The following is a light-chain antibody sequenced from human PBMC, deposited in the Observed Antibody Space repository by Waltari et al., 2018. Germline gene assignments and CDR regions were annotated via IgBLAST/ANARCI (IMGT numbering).Light chain of an antibody. CDR1: SSHTWAGYE. CDR2: NNI. CDR3: QSYDSSLSGCV. J-gene: IGLJ1*01. V-gene: IGLV1-40*01. Sequence: QSLLTQPPSVSGAPRQRVTISCTVSSSHTWAGYEVHCYQQLPGRPPKILIYNNINRPSGLPDRFSGSKSGTSASLAITGLQAEDEADYYCQSYDSSLSGCVFGTGTKVTVL.